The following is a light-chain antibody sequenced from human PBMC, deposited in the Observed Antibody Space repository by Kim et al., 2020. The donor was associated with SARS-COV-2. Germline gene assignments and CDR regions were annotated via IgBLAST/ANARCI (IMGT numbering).Light chain of an antibody. CDR2: TAS. CDR1: QVISSY. J-gene: IGKJ5*01. CDR3: QQLNSYPIT. Sequence: ASVGDRVTITCRASQVISSYLAWYQHKPGKAPKLLIYTASTLQSGVTSRFSGSGSGTDFTLTISSLQPEDFATYYCQQLNSYPITFGQGTRLEIK. V-gene: IGKV1-9*01.